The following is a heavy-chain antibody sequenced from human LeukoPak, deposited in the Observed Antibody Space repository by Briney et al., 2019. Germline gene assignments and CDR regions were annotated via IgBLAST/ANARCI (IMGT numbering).Heavy chain of an antibody. CDR1: GGSFSGYY. D-gene: IGHD6-19*01. CDR2: INHSGST. Sequence: ASETLSLTCAVYGGSFSGYYWSWIRQPPGKGLEWIGEINHSGSTNYNPSLKSRVTISVDTSKNQFSLKLSSVTAADTAVYYCARLKAVAGTLNWFDPWGQGTLVTVSS. CDR3: ARLKAVAGTLNWFDP. V-gene: IGHV4-34*01. J-gene: IGHJ5*02.